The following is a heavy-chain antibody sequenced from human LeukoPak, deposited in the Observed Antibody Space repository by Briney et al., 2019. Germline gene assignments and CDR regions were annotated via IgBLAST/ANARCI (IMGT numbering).Heavy chain of an antibody. V-gene: IGHV4-34*01. CDR2: INHSGST. CDR1: GGSFSGYY. J-gene: IGHJ4*02. CDR3: ARGGGSSHDY. Sequence: SETLSLTCAVDGGSFSGYYWSWIRQPPGKGLEWIGEINHSGSTNYNPSLKSRLTISVDTSKNQFSLKLSSVTAADTAVYYCARGGGSSHDYWGQGTLVTVSS. D-gene: IGHD1-26*01.